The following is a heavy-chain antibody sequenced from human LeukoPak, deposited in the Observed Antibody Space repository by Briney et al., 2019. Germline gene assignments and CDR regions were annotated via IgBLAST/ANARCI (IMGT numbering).Heavy chain of an antibody. CDR2: INPSGGST. CDR3: ARGLYCSSTSCYVGFDY. D-gene: IGHD2-2*01. Sequence: ASVKVSCKASGYTFTSYYMHWVRQAPGQGLEWMGIINPSGGSTGYAQKFQGRVTMTRDTSTSTGYMELSSLRSEDTAVYYCARGLYCSSTSCYVGFDYWGQGTLVTVSS. CDR1: GYTFTSYY. V-gene: IGHV1-46*01. J-gene: IGHJ4*02.